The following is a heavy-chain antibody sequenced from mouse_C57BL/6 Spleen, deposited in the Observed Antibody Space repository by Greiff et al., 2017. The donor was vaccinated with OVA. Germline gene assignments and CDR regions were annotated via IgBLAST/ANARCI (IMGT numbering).Heavy chain of an antibody. CDR2: INYDGSST. CDR3: ARDRPIRWDGYYYAMDY. V-gene: IGHV5-16*01. J-gene: IGHJ4*01. D-gene: IGHD1-1*01. CDR1: GFTFSDYY. Sequence: EVKLMESEGGLVQPGSSMKLSCTASGFTFSDYYMAWVRQVPEKGLEWVANINYDGSSTYYLDSLKSRFIISRDNAKNILYLQMSSLKSEDTATYYCARDRPIRWDGYYYAMDYWGQGTSVTVSS.